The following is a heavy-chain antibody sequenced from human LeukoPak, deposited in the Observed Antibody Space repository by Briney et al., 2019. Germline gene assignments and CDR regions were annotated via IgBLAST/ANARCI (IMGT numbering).Heavy chain of an antibody. CDR3: AREVAYCGGDCAY. CDR2: INPNSGGT. D-gene: IGHD2-21*02. V-gene: IGHV1-2*06. CDR1: GYTFAGYY. Sequence: ASVKVSCKASGYTFAGYYMHWVRQAPGQGLEWMGRINPNSGGTNYAQKFQGRVTMTRDTSIRTAYMELSRLRSDDTAVYYCAREVAYCGGDCAYWGQGTLVTVSS. J-gene: IGHJ4*02.